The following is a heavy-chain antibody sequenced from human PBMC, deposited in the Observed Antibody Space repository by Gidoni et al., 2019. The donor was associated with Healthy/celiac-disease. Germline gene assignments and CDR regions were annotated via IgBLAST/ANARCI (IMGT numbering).Heavy chain of an antibody. V-gene: IGHV3-73*01. CDR3: TSLGYSYGTNIDY. D-gene: IGHD5-18*01. J-gene: IGHJ4*02. Sequence: EVQLVESGGGLVQPGGSLKLSCAASGFTFSGSAMHWVRQASGKGLEWVGRIRSKANSYATAYAASVKGRFTISRDDSKNTAYLQMNSLKTEDTAVYYCTSLGYSYGTNIDYWGQGTLVTVSS. CDR1: GFTFSGSA. CDR2: IRSKANSYAT.